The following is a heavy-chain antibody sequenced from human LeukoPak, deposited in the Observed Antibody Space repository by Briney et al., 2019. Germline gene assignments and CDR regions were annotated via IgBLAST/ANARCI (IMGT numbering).Heavy chain of an antibody. CDR1: GYSFTSYW. J-gene: IGHJ4*02. Sequence: GESLKISCKGSGYSFTSYWIGWVGQMPGKVLDWMVMIYPGDCDTRYSPSFQGQVTISADKSLSTAYLQWRSLKASDTAMYNGARRPLTTVTTGNFDHWGQGTLVTVSS. CDR2: IYPGDCDT. CDR3: ARRPLTTVTTGNFDH. V-gene: IGHV5-51*01. D-gene: IGHD4-17*01.